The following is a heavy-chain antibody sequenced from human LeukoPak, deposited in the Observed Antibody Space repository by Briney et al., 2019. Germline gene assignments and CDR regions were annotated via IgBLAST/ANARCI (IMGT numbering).Heavy chain of an antibody. CDR2: IYYSGST. Sequence: KSSETLSLTCTVSGGSISSYYWSWIRQPPGKGLEWIGYIYYSGSTNYNPSLKSRVTISVDTSKNQFSLKLSSVTAADTAVYYCAREDSSGYYGYYYYYMDVWGKGTTVTVSS. V-gene: IGHV4-59*01. D-gene: IGHD3-22*01. CDR1: GGSISSYY. CDR3: AREDSSGYYGYYYYYMDV. J-gene: IGHJ6*03.